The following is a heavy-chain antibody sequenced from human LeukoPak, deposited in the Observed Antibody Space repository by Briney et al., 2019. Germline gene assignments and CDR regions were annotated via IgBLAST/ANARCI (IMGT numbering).Heavy chain of an antibody. Sequence: PSHTPSLTFAVDGRSFSGYYSSSISHPPRKGLGWSVAITHSGSTNYNPSLKSRVTISVDPSKNQFSLTRTFGTAADRAVYYWARVEMATISVRPYVDYWGQGTLVTVSS. CDR1: GRSFSGYY. V-gene: IGHV4-34*01. CDR2: ITHSGST. J-gene: IGHJ4*02. D-gene: IGHD5-24*01. CDR3: ARVEMATISVRPYVDY.